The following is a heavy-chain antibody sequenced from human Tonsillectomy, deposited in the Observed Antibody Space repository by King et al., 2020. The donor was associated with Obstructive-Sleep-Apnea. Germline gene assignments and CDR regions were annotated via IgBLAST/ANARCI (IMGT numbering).Heavy chain of an antibody. J-gene: IGHJ4*02. CDR3: ARDRRGYTYGEYYFDY. CDR1: GFTFSSYS. D-gene: IGHD5-18*01. CDR2: ISSSSTTI. V-gene: IGHV3-48*04. Sequence: VQLVESGGGLVQPGGSLRLSCAASGFTFSSYSMNWVRQAPGTGLEWVSYISSSSTTIYYADSVKGRFTISRDNAKNSLYLPMNSLRAEDTAVFYCARDRRGYTYGEYYFDYWGQGTLVTVSS.